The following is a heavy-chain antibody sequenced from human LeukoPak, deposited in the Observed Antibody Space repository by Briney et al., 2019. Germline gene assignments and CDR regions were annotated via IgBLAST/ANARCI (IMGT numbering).Heavy chain of an antibody. J-gene: IGHJ3*02. V-gene: IGHV4-59*01. CDR1: GGSISSYY. Sequence: XETLSLTCTVSGGSISSYYWSWIRQPPGKGLEWIGYIYYSGSTNYNPSLKSRVTISVDTSKNQFSLKLSSVTAADTAVYYCARADTAMGPDAFYIWGQGTMVTVSS. CDR3: ARADTAMGPDAFYI. CDR2: IYYSGST. D-gene: IGHD5-18*01.